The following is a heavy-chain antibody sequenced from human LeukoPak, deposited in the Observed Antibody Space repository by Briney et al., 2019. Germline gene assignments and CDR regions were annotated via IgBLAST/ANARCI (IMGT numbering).Heavy chain of an antibody. J-gene: IGHJ4*02. Sequence: GESLKISCKGSGYSFTNYWIGWVRQMPGKGLEWMGIICPGDSDTRYSPSFQGKVTISADKSISTAYLQWSSLKASDTAMYYCARPTYFYDGRGSYYYFDYWGQGTLVTVSS. CDR2: ICPGDSDT. V-gene: IGHV5-51*01. D-gene: IGHD3-22*01. CDR1: GYSFTNYW. CDR3: ARPTYFYDGRGSYYYFDY.